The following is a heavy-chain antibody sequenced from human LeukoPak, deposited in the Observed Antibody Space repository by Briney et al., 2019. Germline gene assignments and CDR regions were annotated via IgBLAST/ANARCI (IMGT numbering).Heavy chain of an antibody. J-gene: IGHJ3*02. CDR1: GFTFSSYA. CDR2: ISYDGSNK. CDR3: ARDRIDYGRAFDI. D-gene: IGHD4-17*01. Sequence: GGSLRLSCAAYGFTFSSYAMHWVRQAPGKGLEWVAVISYDGSNKYYADSVKGRFTISRDNSKNTLYLQMSSLRAEDTAVYYCARDRIDYGRAFDIWGQGTMVTVSS. V-gene: IGHV3-30-3*01.